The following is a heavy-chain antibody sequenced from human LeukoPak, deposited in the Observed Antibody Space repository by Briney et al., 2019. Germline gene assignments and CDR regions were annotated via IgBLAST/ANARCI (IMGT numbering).Heavy chain of an antibody. D-gene: IGHD4-17*01. CDR1: GFTFSSYS. CDR2: ISDSSSTI. CDR3: ARVIGSYGDSAY. J-gene: IGHJ4*02. Sequence: PGGSLRLSCAASGFTFSSYSMNWVRQAPGKGLEWLSYISDSSSTIYYADSEKGRFTISRDNAKNSLYLQMNSLRAEDTAVYYCARVIGSYGDSAYWGQGTLVTVSS. V-gene: IGHV3-48*04.